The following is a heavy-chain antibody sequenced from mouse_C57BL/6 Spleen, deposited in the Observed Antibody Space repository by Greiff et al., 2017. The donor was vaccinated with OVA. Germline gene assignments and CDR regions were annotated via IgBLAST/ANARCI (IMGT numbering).Heavy chain of an antibody. CDR1: GFTFSDYG. D-gene: IGHD2-4*01. CDR2: ISSGSSTI. Sequence: EVKLVASGGGLVKPGGSLKLSCAASGFTFSDYGMHWVRQAPETGLEWVAYISSGSSTIYYADTVKGRFTISRDNAKNTLFLQMTSLRSEDTAMYYCARTYDYDAAWFAYWGQGTLVTVAA. CDR3: ARTYDYDAAWFAY. V-gene: IGHV5-17*01. J-gene: IGHJ3*01.